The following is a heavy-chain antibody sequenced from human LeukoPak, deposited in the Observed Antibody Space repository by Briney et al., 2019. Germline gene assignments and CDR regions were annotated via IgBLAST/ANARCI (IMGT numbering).Heavy chain of an antibody. V-gene: IGHV1-8*01. Sequence: GSVKVSCKASGYTFTSFEINWVRQATGQGLEWMGWVDPNSGKTGYAQKFQGRVTMTKNTSMNTAYMELSSLKSDDTAVYYCARGSHDGTIDYWGQGTLVTVSS. CDR1: GYTFTSFE. CDR2: VDPNSGKT. CDR3: ARGSHDGTIDY. D-gene: IGHD1-1*01. J-gene: IGHJ4*02.